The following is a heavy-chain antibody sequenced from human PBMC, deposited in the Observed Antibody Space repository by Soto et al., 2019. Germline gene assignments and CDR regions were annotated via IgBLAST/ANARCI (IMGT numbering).Heavy chain of an antibody. CDR1: GFTLSSYD. Sequence: EVQLVESGGGLVQPGGSLRLSCAASGFTLSSYDMHWVRQATGKGLEWVSGIGTAGDTYYPGSVKGRFTISREKAKNSLYLQLISLRAGDTAVYYCARGRGADCEYWGQGTLVTVSS. J-gene: IGHJ4*02. CDR2: IGTAGDT. CDR3: ARGRGADCEY. V-gene: IGHV3-13*04. D-gene: IGHD1-26*01.